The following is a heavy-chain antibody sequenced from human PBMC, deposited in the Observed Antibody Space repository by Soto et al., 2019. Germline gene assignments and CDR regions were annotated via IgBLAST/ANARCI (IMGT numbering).Heavy chain of an antibody. CDR3: ARARFGGELDY. Sequence: SETLSLTCAVYGGSFSGYYWSWIRQPPGKGLEWIGEINHSGSTNYNPSLRSRVTISVDTSKNQFSLKLSSVTAADTAVYYCARARFGGELDYWGQGTLVTVSS. CDR2: INHSGST. D-gene: IGHD3-10*01. CDR1: GGSFSGYY. J-gene: IGHJ4*02. V-gene: IGHV4-34*01.